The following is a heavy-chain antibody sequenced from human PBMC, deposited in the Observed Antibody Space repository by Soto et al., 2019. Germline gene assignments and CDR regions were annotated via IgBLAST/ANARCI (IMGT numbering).Heavy chain of an antibody. V-gene: IGHV3-30*03. CDR2: ISYDGSNK. D-gene: IGHD5-18*01. CDR1: GFTFSSYG. J-gene: IGHJ4*02. CDR3: SHGYYQYFYS. Sequence: GGSLRLSCAASGFTFSSYGMHWVRQAPGKGLEWVAVISYDGSNKYYADSVKGRFTISRDNSKNTLYLQMNSLNTEDTAVYYCSHGYYQYFYSWGQGTLVTVSS.